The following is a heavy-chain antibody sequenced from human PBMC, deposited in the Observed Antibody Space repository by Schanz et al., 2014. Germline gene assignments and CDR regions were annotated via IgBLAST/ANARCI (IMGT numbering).Heavy chain of an antibody. J-gene: IGHJ4*02. CDR3: AKSYDTSGYSGFDY. CDR1: GFTFSIHY. D-gene: IGHD3-22*01. Sequence: EVQLEESGGGLVQPGGSLRVSCAASGFTFSIHYMSWVRQAPGKGLEWVAKIKPDGSEKLYVDSVRGRFAVSRDNVKNLLYLEMNSLRTEDTAVYFCAKSYDTSGYSGFDYWGQGTLVTVSS. CDR2: IKPDGSEK. V-gene: IGHV3-7*01.